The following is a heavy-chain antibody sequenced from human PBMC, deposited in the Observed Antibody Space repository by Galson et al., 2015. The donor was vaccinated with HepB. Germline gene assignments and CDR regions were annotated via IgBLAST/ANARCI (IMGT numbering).Heavy chain of an antibody. D-gene: IGHD2-15*01. J-gene: IGHJ6*02. CDR2: ISNLSGTT. Sequence: SLRLSCAVSEFTFSCCAVSWVRQAPGKGLEWVSMISNLSGTTHYADSVKGRFTISRDNSKNTLSLQMNGLRAEDTAVYYCARCAGSGSHYYYWMDVWGQGTTVTVSS. CDR1: EFTFSCCA. CDR3: ARCAGSGSHYYYWMDV. V-gene: IGHV3-23*01.